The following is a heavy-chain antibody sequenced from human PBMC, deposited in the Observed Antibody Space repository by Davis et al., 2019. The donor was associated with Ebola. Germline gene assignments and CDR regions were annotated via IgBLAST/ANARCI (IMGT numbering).Heavy chain of an antibody. J-gene: IGHJ4*02. Sequence: KFQGRVTITRDTSTSTAHMELRSLRSDDTAIYYCARDTGRIAAAAKDYWGQGTLVTVSS. V-gene: IGHV1-18*01. CDR3: ARDTGRIAAAAKDY. D-gene: IGHD6-13*01.